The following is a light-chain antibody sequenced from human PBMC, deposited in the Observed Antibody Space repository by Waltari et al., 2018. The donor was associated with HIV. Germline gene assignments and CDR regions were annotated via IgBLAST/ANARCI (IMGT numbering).Light chain of an antibody. CDR1: SSNIGINY. CDR3: ATWDDSLNGRI. J-gene: IGLJ2*01. Sequence: QSVLTQPPSASGTPGQRVTISCSGSSSNIGINYVYWYPQLPGTAPKLFIDANDRRPSGVPDRFSGSKSGTSASLAISGLRSEDEGDYYCATWDDSLNGRIFGGGTKLTVL. V-gene: IGLV1-47*01. CDR2: AND.